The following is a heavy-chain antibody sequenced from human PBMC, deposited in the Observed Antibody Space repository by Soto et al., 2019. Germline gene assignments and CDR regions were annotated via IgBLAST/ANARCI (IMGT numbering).Heavy chain of an antibody. CDR2: IWYDGTNK. CDR1: GYTFSNYA. J-gene: IGHJ4*02. CDR3: ARDRDRLTTVTVVDY. Sequence: QVQLVESGGGVVQPGGSLRLSCAASGYTFSNYAMHWVRQAPGMGLEWVAGIWYDGTNKYYADSVKGRFTISRDSSKNTLHLQMNSLRVADTAVYYCARDRDRLTTVTVVDYWGQGTLVTVSS. D-gene: IGHD4-17*01. V-gene: IGHV3-33*01.